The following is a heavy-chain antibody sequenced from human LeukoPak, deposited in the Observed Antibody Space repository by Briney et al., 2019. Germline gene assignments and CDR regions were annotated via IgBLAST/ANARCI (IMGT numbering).Heavy chain of an antibody. CDR3: ARARNYYGSGSYYHRYYYYYMDV. D-gene: IGHD3-10*01. V-gene: IGHV1-69*13. J-gene: IGHJ6*03. CDR2: IIPIFGTA. Sequence: GASVKVSCKASGGTFSSYAISWVRQAPGQGLEWMGGIIPIFGTANYAQKFQGRVTITAGESTGTAYMELSSLRSEDTAVYYCARARNYYGSGSYYHRYYYYYMDVWGKGTTVTVSS. CDR1: GGTFSSYA.